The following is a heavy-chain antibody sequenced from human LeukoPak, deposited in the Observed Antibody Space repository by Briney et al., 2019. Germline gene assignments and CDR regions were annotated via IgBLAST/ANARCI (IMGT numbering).Heavy chain of an antibody. J-gene: IGHJ4*02. CDR3: AALFPNAYRPHFDY. CDR1: GGTFSSYA. V-gene: IGHV1-69*04. D-gene: IGHD2-21*01. Sequence: ASVKVSCKASGGTFSSYAISWVRQAPGQVLEWMGRIIPILGIANYAQKFQERVTITRDMSTSTAYMELSSLRSEDTAVYYCAALFPNAYRPHFDYWGQGTLVTVSS. CDR2: IIPILGIA.